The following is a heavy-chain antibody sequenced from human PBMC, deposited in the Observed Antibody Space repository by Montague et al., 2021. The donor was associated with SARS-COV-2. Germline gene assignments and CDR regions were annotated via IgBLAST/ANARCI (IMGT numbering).Heavy chain of an antibody. CDR1: GYDFTRYW. CDR2: INTADSQT. Sequence: QSGAEVKKSGESLRISCRGSGYDFTRYWISWVRQMPGKGLEWMGRINTADSQTNYSTSFQGQVTISVDKSITTAYLQWSSLKPSDTAIYYCARSQHCGSDCYFAYWGQGTLVTVSS. V-gene: IGHV5-10-1*01. CDR3: ARSQHCGSDCYFAY. D-gene: IGHD2-21*02. J-gene: IGHJ4*02.